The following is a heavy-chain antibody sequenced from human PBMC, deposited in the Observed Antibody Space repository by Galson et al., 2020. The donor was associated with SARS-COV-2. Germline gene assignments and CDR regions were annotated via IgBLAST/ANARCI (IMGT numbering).Heavy chain of an antibody. J-gene: IGHJ6*02. Sequence: GESLKISCKASRYTFSSYGITWVRQAPGQGLEWMGWISAYNANTNYAQKLQGRVTMTTDTSTNTAYMELRSLRSDDTAVYFCARDHPRGSPRYGDYELDVWGQGTTVTVSS. D-gene: IGHD4-17*01. CDR2: ISAYNANT. CDR1: RYTFSSYG. V-gene: IGHV1-18*01. CDR3: ARDHPRGSPRYGDYELDV.